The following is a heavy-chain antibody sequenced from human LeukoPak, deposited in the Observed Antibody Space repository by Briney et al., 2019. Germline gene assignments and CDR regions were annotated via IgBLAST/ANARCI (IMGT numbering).Heavy chain of an antibody. CDR3: AKDEVGGYYDFWSGYGSNWFDP. CDR1: GFTFSSYA. Sequence: GGSLRLSCAASGFTFSSYAMHWVRQAPGKGLEWVAVISYDGSNKYYADSVKGRFTISRDNSKNTLYLQMNSLRAEDTAVYYCAKDEVGGYYDFWSGYGSNWFDPWGQGTLVTVSS. V-gene: IGHV3-30-3*01. CDR2: ISYDGSNK. J-gene: IGHJ5*02. D-gene: IGHD3-3*01.